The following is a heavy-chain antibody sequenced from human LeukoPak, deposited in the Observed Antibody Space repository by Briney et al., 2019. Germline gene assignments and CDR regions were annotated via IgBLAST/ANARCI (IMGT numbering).Heavy chain of an antibody. CDR1: GFTVSSNY. CDR2: IYSGGST. J-gene: IGHJ4*02. CDR3: ATYYYGSGSYYIDY. Sequence: TGGSLRLSCAASGFTVSSNYMSWVRQAPGKGLEWVSVIYSGGSTYYADSVKGRFTISRDNSKNTLYLQMNSLRAEDTAVYYCATYYYGSGSYYIDYWGQGTLVTVSS. V-gene: IGHV3-66*01. D-gene: IGHD3-10*01.